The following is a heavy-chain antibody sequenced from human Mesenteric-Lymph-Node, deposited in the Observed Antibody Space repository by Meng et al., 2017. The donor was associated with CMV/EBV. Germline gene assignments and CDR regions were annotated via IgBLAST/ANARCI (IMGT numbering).Heavy chain of an antibody. J-gene: IGHJ4*02. V-gene: IGHV4-39*07. CDR1: RGSISSSNYF. CDR3: ASISGGHYFDY. Sequence: SETLSLTCTVSRGSISSSNYFWGWIRQPPGKGLEWIGSIYYSGSTYYSPALQSRVTISVDLSNNQFSLKLSSVTAADAAVYYCASISGGHYFDYRGQGTLVTVSS. D-gene: IGHD3-10*01. CDR2: IYYSGST.